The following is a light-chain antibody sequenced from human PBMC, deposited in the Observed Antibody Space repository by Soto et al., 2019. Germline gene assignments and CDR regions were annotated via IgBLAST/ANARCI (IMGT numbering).Light chain of an antibody. CDR2: KAS. CDR1: QSISSW. Sequence: SQMTQSPSTLSASVGDRVTITCRASQSISSWLSWYQQKPGKAPKLLIYKASSLESGVPSRFSGSGSGTEFTLTISSLQPDDFATYYCQQYNSYSRTFAQGTKVDVK. CDR3: QQYNSYSRT. J-gene: IGKJ1*01. V-gene: IGKV1-5*03.